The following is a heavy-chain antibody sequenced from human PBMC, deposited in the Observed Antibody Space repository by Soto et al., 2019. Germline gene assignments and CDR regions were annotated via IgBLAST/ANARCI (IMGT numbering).Heavy chain of an antibody. CDR3: AKRRTTSWDMDV. V-gene: IGHV3-9*01. CDR2: LTWNSVNI. Sequence: PGGSLRLSCAASGFTFDDYPMLWVRQAPGKGLEWVSFLTWNSVNIGYADSVKGRFTISRDNAKNSLYLQMDSLRTEDTALYYCAKRRTTSWDMDVWGQGTTGTAAS. J-gene: IGHJ6*02. D-gene: IGHD1-1*01. CDR1: GFTFDDYP.